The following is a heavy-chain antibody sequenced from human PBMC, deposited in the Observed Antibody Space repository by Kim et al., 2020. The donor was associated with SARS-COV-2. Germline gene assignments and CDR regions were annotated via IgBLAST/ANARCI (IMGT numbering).Heavy chain of an antibody. CDR1: GVSISSSSYY. CDR2: IYYSGST. V-gene: IGHV4-39*01. Sequence: SETLSLTCTVSGVSISSSSYYWGWIRQPPGKGLEWIGSIYYSGSTYYNPSLKSRVTISVDTSKNQFSLKLSSVTAAHTAVYYCVSGLGYCSSTSCYPYNWFDPWGQGTLVTVPS. J-gene: IGHJ5*02. D-gene: IGHD2-2*01. CDR3: VSGLGYCSSTSCYPYNWFDP.